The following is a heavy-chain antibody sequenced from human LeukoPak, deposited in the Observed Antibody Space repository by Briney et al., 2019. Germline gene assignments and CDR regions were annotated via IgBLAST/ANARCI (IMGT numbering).Heavy chain of an antibody. CDR1: GFTFNKYW. J-gene: IGHJ4*02. V-gene: IGHV3-53*01. CDR2: IYIGGST. Sequence: GGSLRLSCAASGFTFNKYWLTWVRQAPGKGLEWVSVIYIGGSTYYADSVKGRFTISRDNSKNTLYLQMNSLRVEDTAVYYCARVNPSGWSIDYWGQGTLVTVSS. D-gene: IGHD6-19*01. CDR3: ARVNPSGWSIDY.